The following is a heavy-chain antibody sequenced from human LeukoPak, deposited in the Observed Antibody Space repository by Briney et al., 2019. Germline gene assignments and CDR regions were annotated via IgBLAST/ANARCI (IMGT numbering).Heavy chain of an antibody. CDR1: GFTVNSNY. Sequence: SGGSLRLSCAASGFTVNSNYMSWVRQAPGRGLEWVSTIYSSGTTYYADSVKGRFTISRDNSKNTLYLQMNSLRAEDTAVYYCAREVKKGIAAAGSRDYWGQGTLVTVSS. CDR3: AREVKKGIAAAGSRDY. D-gene: IGHD6-13*01. CDR2: IYSSGTT. J-gene: IGHJ4*02. V-gene: IGHV3-53*01.